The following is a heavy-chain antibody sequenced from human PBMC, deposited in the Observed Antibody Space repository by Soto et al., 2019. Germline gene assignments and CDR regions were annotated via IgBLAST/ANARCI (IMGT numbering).Heavy chain of an antibody. Sequence: GGSLRLSCAASGFTFSSYAMHWVRQAPGKGLEWVAVISYDGSNKYYADTVKGRFTISRDNSKNTLYLQMNSLRAGDTAVYYCARDSDYGETYFDYWGQGTLVTVSS. CDR3: ARDSDYGETYFDY. V-gene: IGHV3-30-3*01. CDR2: ISYDGSNK. D-gene: IGHD4-17*01. J-gene: IGHJ4*02. CDR1: GFTFSSYA.